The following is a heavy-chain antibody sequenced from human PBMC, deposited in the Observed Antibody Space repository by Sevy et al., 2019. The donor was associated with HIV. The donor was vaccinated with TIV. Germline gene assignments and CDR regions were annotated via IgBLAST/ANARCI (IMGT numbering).Heavy chain of an antibody. D-gene: IGHD3-9*01. CDR1: GYSFTSYW. CDR2: IYPGDSDT. V-gene: IGHV5-51*01. Sequence: GESLKISCKGSGYSFTSYWIGWVRQMPGKGLEWMGIIYPGDSDTRYSPSFQGQVTISADKSISTAYLQWSSLKASDTAMYYCASRGITMFWTDAFDIWGQRTMVTVSS. J-gene: IGHJ3*02. CDR3: ASRGITMFWTDAFDI.